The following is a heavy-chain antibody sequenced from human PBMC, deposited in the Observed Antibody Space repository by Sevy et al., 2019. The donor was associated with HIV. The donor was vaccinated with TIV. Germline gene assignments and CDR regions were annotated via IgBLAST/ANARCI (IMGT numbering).Heavy chain of an antibody. CDR1: GFTFSSYA. J-gene: IGHJ4*02. CDR2: ISGSGGST. Sequence: GGSLRLSCAASGFTFSSYAMSWVRQAPGKGLEWVSGISGSGGSTYYADSVKGRFTISRDNSKNTLYLQMNSLRAEDTAVCYCAKVVAAPPGFDYWGQGTLVTVSS. D-gene: IGHD6-13*01. CDR3: AKVVAAPPGFDY. V-gene: IGHV3-23*01.